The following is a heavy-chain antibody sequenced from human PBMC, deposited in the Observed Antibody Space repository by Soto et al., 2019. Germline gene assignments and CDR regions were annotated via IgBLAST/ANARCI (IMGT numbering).Heavy chain of an antibody. CDR2: IYSGGDT. CDR1: GFAVRHNY. V-gene: IGHV3-53*04. J-gene: IGHJ6*04. Sequence: EVQLVESGGGLVQPGGSLRLSCTASGFAVRHNYMTWVRQAPWKGLEWVSLIYSGGDTAYADSVKGRFTISRHTSQNTLYLQMNSLRAEDTAVYYCARKTDSIPSGGDVWGKGTAVTVSS. D-gene: IGHD3-10*01. CDR3: ARKTDSIPSGGDV.